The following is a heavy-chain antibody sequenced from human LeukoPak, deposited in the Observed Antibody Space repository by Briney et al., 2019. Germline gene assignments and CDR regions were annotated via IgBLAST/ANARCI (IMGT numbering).Heavy chain of an antibody. CDR3: AKGPYYYDSSGYYAS. V-gene: IGHV3-30*18. D-gene: IGHD3-22*01. Sequence: GGSLRLSCAASGFTFSNAWMSWVRQAPGKGLEWVAVISHDGSNKYYADSVKGRFTISRDNSKNTLYLQMNSLRAEDTAVYYCAKGPYYYDSSGYYASWGQGTLVTVSS. CDR2: ISHDGSNK. J-gene: IGHJ5*02. CDR1: GFTFSNAW.